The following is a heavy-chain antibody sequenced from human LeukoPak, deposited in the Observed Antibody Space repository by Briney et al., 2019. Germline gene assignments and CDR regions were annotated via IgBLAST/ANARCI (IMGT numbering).Heavy chain of an antibody. Sequence: PAETLSLTCTVSGGSISSSRYYWGWIRQPPGKGLEWIGSIYYSGTTYYNPSLKSRVTISVDTSKNQFSLKVSFVTAADTAVYYCARLGCSTTSCNGIPDYWGQGTPVIVSS. CDR1: GGSISSSRYY. J-gene: IGHJ4*02. V-gene: IGHV4-39*01. CDR2: IYYSGTT. CDR3: ARLGCSTTSCNGIPDY. D-gene: IGHD2-2*01.